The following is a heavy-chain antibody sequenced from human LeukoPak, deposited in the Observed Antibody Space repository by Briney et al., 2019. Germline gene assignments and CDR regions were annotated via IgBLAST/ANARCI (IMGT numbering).Heavy chain of an antibody. CDR2: VNHSGST. D-gene: IGHD1-14*01. CDR3: ARFRNLDY. Sequence: SETLSLTCSAYGGSFGGYFWSWIRQPPGEGLEWIGEVNHSGSTNYNPSLKSRVTISVDTSKNQFSLKLSSVTAADTAVYYCARFRNLDYWGQGTLVTVSS. V-gene: IGHV4-34*01. CDR1: GGSFGGYF. J-gene: IGHJ4*02.